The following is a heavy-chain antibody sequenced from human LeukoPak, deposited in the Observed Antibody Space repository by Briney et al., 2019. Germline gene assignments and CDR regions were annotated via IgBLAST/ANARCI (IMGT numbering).Heavy chain of an antibody. V-gene: IGHV1-18*01. J-gene: IGHJ4*02. CDR1: GYTFTSYG. CDR2: ISAYNGNT. D-gene: IGHD3-10*01. CDR3: ATEEGMVRWLFDY. Sequence: ASVKVSCKASGYTFTSYGISWVRQAPGQGLEWMGWISAYNGNTNYAQKLQGRVTMTTDTSTDTAYMELSSLRSEDTAVYYCATEEGMVRWLFDYWGQGTLVTVSS.